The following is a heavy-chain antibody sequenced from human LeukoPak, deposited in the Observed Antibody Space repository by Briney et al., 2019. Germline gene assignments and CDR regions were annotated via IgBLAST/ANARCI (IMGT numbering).Heavy chain of an antibody. CDR2: IFYSGST. D-gene: IGHD3-22*01. J-gene: IGHJ4*02. CDR1: GGSFSGYY. CDR3: ARAYDSSGYYLLGY. Sequence: SETLSLTCAAYGGSFSGYYWSWIRQPPGKGLEWIGYIFYSGSTYYNPSLKSRVTISVDRSKNQFSLKLSSVTAADTAVYYCARAYDSSGYYLLGYWGQGTLVIVSS. V-gene: IGHV4-30-4*08.